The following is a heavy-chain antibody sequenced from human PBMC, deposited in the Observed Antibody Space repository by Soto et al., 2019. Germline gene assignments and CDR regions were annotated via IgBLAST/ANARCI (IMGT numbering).Heavy chain of an antibody. CDR2: IYYSGST. CDR3: ARGAIWFGEFPRLSWFDP. Sequence: PSETLSLTCTVSGGSISSGGYYWSWIRQHPGKGLEWIGYIYYSGSTYYNPSLKSRVTISVDTSKNQFSLKLSSVAAADTAVYYCARGAIWFGEFPRLSWFDPWGQGTLVTVSS. V-gene: IGHV4-31*03. D-gene: IGHD3-10*01. J-gene: IGHJ5*02. CDR1: GGSISSGGYY.